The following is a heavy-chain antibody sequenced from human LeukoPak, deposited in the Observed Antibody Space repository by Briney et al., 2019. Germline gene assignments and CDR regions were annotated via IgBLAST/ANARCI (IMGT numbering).Heavy chain of an antibody. CDR1: GFTFSSYA. D-gene: IGHD6-13*01. J-gene: IGHJ4*02. CDR2: ISYDGSNK. V-gene: IGHV3-30*04. CDR3: ARDRGIARFDY. Sequence: GGSLRLSCAASGFTFSSYAMSWVRQAPGKGLEWVAVISYDGSNKYYADSVKGRFTISRDNSKNTLYLQMNSLRAEDTAVYYCARDRGIARFDYWGQGTLVTVSS.